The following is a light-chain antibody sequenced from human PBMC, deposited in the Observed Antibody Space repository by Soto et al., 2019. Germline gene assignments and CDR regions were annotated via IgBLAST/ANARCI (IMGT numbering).Light chain of an antibody. CDR2: GAS. CDR3: QQYNNWPIT. Sequence: EVVLTQSPATLSVSPGERATLSCRASQTVSRSLAWYHQKPGQAPRLLIYGASTRATGIPARFSGSGSGTEFTLTISSLQSEDVAVYYCQQYNNWPITFGQGTRLEIK. CDR1: QTVSRS. V-gene: IGKV3-15*01. J-gene: IGKJ5*01.